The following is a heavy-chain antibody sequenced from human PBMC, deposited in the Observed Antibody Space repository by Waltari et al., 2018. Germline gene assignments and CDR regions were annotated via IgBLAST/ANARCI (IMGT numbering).Heavy chain of an antibody. CDR1: GGTFSSYA. V-gene: IGHV1-69*15. CDR2: LIPIFGTA. Sequence: QVQLVQSGAEVKKPGSSVKVSCKASGGTFSSYAISWVRQAPGPGLEWMGRLIPIFGTANYAQKFQGRVTITADESTSTAYMELSSLRSEDTAVYYCARDQYCGGDCYSYYYYYYGMDVWGQGTTVTVSS. CDR3: ARDQYCGGDCYSYYYYYYGMDV. D-gene: IGHD2-21*02. J-gene: IGHJ6*02.